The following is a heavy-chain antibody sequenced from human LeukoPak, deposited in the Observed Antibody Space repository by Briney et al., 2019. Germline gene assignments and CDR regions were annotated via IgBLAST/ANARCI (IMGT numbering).Heavy chain of an antibody. CDR2: IYYTGGST. J-gene: IGHJ4*02. CDR1: IGSIGSSSHY. D-gene: IGHD5-18*01. V-gene: IGHV4-39*01. Sequence: SETLSLTCTVSIGSIGSSSHYWGWIRQPPGKGLEWIGGIYYTGGSTYYNPSLKSRATMSLDTSKNQFSLNLRSATVADTAVYYCARRRSYGEVFDYWGQGTLVTVSS. CDR3: ARRRSYGEVFDY.